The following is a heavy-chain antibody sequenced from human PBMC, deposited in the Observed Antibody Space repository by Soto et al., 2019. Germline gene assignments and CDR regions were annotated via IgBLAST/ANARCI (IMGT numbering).Heavy chain of an antibody. CDR3: ARDAHCSGGSCYNHYYGMDV. J-gene: IGHJ6*02. CDR1: GGSISSGGYS. Sequence: PSETLSLTCAVSGGSISSGGYSWSWIRQPPGKGLEWIGYIYHSGSTYYNPSLKSRVTISVDTTKNQFSLKLNSVTAADTALYYCARDAHCSGGSCYNHYYGMDVWGQGTTVTVSS. V-gene: IGHV4-30-2*01. CDR2: IYHSGST. D-gene: IGHD2-15*01.